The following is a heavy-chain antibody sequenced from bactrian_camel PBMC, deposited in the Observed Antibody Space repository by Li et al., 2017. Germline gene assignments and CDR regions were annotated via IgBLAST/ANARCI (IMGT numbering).Heavy chain of an antibody. CDR1: GYTYDTYC. V-gene: IGHV3S42*01. CDR2: IASIDRT. J-gene: IGHJ4*01. D-gene: IGHD3*01. Sequence: DVQLVESGGGSVQAGGSLRLSCEAPGYTYDTYCMGWFRQAPGKEREWVADIASIDRTRYADSVKGRFTISKDNGKNTLYRQMNSLKPEDTALYYCAASRFVGRCGPTYDFNYWGQGTQVTVS. CDR3: AASRFVGRCGPTYDFNY.